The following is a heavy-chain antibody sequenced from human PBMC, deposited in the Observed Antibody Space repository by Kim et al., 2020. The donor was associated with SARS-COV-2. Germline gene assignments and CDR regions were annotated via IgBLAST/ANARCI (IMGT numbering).Heavy chain of an antibody. CDR1: GFTFSNAW. CDR3: TTPGGDQLLWGYYYYGMDV. D-gene: IGHD2-2*01. Sequence: GGSLRLSCAASGFTFSNAWMSWVRQAPGKGLEWVGRIKSKTDGGTTDFAAPVKGRFTISRDDSKNTLYLQMNSLKTEDTAVYYCTTPGGDQLLWGYYYYGMDVWGQGTTVTVSS. J-gene: IGHJ6*02. CDR2: IKSKTDGGTT. V-gene: IGHV3-15*01.